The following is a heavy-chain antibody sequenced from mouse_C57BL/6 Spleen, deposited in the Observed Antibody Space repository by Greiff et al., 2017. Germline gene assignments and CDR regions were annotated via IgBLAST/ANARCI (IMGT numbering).Heavy chain of an antibody. CDR3: ARNGGYYAMDY. J-gene: IGHJ4*01. D-gene: IGHD1-1*02. CDR2: IWSGGST. CDR1: GFSLTSYG. V-gene: IGHV2-2*01. Sequence: VQLQQSGPGLVQPSQSLSITCTVSGFSLTSYGVHWVRQSPGKGLEWLGVIWSGGSTDYNAAFIYRLSISKDNSKSQVFFKMNSLQADDTAIYYCARNGGYYAMDYWGQGTSVTVSS.